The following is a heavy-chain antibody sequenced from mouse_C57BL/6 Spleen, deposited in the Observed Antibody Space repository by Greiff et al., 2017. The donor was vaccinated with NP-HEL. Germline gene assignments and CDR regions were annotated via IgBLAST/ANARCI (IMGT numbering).Heavy chain of an antibody. Sequence: VQLQQSGPELVKPGASVKISCKASGYTFTDYYMNWVKQSHGKSLEWIGDINPNNGGTSYNQKFKGKATLTVDKSSSTAYMELRSLTSEDSAVYYCARPYDYARGYAMDYWGQGTSVTVSS. V-gene: IGHV1-26*01. CDR1: GYTFTDYY. D-gene: IGHD2-4*01. CDR3: ARPYDYARGYAMDY. J-gene: IGHJ4*01. CDR2: INPNNGGT.